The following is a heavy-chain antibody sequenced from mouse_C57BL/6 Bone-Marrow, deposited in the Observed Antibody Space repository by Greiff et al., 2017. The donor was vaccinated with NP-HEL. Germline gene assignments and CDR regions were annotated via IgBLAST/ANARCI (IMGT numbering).Heavy chain of an antibody. Sequence: LVESGPELVKPGDSVKISCKASGYSFTGYFMNWVMQSHGKSLEWIGRINPYNGDTFYNQKFKGKATLTVDKSSSTAHMELRSLTSEDSAVYYCARSGWLLFAYWGQGTLVTVSA. CDR3: ARSGWLLFAY. D-gene: IGHD2-3*01. V-gene: IGHV1-20*01. CDR2: INPYNGDT. J-gene: IGHJ3*01. CDR1: GYSFTGYF.